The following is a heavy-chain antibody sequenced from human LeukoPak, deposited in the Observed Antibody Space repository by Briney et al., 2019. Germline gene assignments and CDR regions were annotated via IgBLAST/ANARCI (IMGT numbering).Heavy chain of an antibody. CDR3: AKRSDYGSNGNYFDS. CDR2: ISGSGGST. V-gene: IGHV3-23*01. D-gene: IGHD4-23*01. CDR1: GFTFRSYA. Sequence: GGSLRLSCAASGFTFRSYAMSWVRQAPGKGLEWVSAISGSGGSTYYADSVKGRFTISRDNSKNTLYLQMNSLRAEDTAVYYCAKRSDYGSNGNYFDSWGQGTPVTVSS. J-gene: IGHJ4*02.